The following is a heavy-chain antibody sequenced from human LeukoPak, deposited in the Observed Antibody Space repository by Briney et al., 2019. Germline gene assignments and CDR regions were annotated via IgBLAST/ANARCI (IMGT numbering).Heavy chain of an antibody. Sequence: GGSLRLSCAASGFTFSGHAMVWVRQAPGKGLEYVSAINSNGQNTYYANSVKGRFTISRDNSKNTPFLQMGSLRGEDMAVYYCAKFRGWLSYMDVWGKGTTVTVSS. CDR3: AKFRGWLSYMDV. V-gene: IGHV3-64*01. CDR2: INSNGQNT. D-gene: IGHD6-19*01. J-gene: IGHJ6*03. CDR1: GFTFSGHA.